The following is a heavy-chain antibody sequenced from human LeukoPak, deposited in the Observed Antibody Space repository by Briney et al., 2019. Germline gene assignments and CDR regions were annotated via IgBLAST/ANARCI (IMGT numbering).Heavy chain of an antibody. J-gene: IGHJ6*03. Sequence: ASVKVSCKASGYTFTGYYMHWVRQAPGQGLEWMGWIHPNSGGTNYAQKFQGRVPMTRDTSISTAYMELSRLRSDDTAVYYCARDAVLVSPSPHIYYYYMDVWGKGTTVTISS. CDR2: IHPNSGGT. D-gene: IGHD3-16*01. CDR3: ARDAVLVSPSPHIYYYYMDV. V-gene: IGHV1-2*02. CDR1: GYTFTGYY.